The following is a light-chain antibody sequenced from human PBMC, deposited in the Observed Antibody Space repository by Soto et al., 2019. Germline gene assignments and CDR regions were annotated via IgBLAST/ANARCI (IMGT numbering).Light chain of an antibody. J-gene: IGLJ2*01. CDR2: ISD. Sequence: QSVLTQPPSASGTPGQRVTISCSGGSSNIGTNTVNWYQQLPGTAPKLLIYISDQRPSGVPDRFSGSKSGASASLAISGLQYEDEADYYCAAWDDSLNGPVFGGGTKLTVL. V-gene: IGLV1-44*01. CDR3: AAWDDSLNGPV. CDR1: SSNIGTNT.